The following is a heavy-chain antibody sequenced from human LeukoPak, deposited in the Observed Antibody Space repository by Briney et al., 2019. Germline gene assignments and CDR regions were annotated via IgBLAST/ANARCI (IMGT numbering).Heavy chain of an antibody. D-gene: IGHD6-13*01. CDR1: GFTFRKRW. CDR2: IKEDGSEK. V-gene: IGHV3-7*01. J-gene: IGHJ5*02. Sequence: GGSLRLSCAASGFTFRKRWMSWVRQAPGKGLECVANIKEDGSEKYYVDSVKGRFTISRDNAKNSLYLEMNSLRVEDTAVYYCARVRTRRYSSSWYWFDPWGQGTLVTVSS. CDR3: ARVRTRRYSSSWYWFDP.